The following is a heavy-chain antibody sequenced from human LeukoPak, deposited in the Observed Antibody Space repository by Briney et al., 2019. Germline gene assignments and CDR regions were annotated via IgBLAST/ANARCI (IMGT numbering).Heavy chain of an antibody. CDR3: AKDGVEATWFGH. V-gene: IGHV3-66*03. Sequence: YSSGATYYAESVKGRFSISRDSSKNTFDLQMNTLRTEDTAVYYCAKDGVEATWFGHWGQGALVTVSS. J-gene: IGHJ5*02. D-gene: IGHD1-26*01. CDR2: YSSGAT.